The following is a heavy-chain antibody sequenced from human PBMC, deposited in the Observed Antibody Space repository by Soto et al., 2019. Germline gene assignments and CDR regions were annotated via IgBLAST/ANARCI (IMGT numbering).Heavy chain of an antibody. CDR1: GGTFSSYA. D-gene: IGHD5-12*01. Sequence: QVQLVQSGAEVKKPGSSVKVSCKASGGTFSSYAISWVRQAPGQGLEWLGGIIPIFGTANYAQKFQGRVTITADESTSTAYMERSSLRSEDTAVYYCARADSGYYYYYGMDVWGQGTTVTVSS. CDR2: IIPIFGTA. V-gene: IGHV1-69*01. J-gene: IGHJ6*02. CDR3: ARADSGYYYYYGMDV.